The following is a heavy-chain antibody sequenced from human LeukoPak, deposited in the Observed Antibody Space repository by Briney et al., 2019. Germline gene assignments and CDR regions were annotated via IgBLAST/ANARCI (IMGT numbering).Heavy chain of an antibody. Sequence: SETLSLTCAVSGYSISSGYYWGWIRQPPGRGLXWIGSIYHTGTTHYNPSLKSRVTISEDTSRNQFSLKLSSVTAADTAVYYCARDRGSSGWFDFDYWGQGTLVTVSS. V-gene: IGHV4-38-2*02. CDR2: IYHTGTT. D-gene: IGHD6-19*01. J-gene: IGHJ4*02. CDR3: ARDRGSSGWFDFDY. CDR1: GYSISSGYY.